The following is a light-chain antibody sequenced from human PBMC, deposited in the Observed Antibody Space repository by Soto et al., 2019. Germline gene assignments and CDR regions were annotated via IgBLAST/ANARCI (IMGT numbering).Light chain of an antibody. CDR2: WAS. Sequence: DIVMTQSPDSLAVSLGERATINCRSSQSFLYSSNNKNYLAWYQLKPGQPPKLLIYWASTRVSGVPDRFRGSGSGTDFSRTISSRQAEDVATYYCQQDYRKPTFGQGTRVEIK. J-gene: IGKJ1*01. CDR3: QQDYRKPT. V-gene: IGKV4-1*01. CDR1: QSFLYSSNNKNY.